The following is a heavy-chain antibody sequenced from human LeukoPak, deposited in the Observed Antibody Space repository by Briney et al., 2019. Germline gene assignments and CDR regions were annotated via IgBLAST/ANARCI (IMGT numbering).Heavy chain of an antibody. CDR3: ARAATVTKFDY. J-gene: IGHJ4*02. D-gene: IGHD4-11*01. V-gene: IGHV1-2*04. CDR1: GYTFTSYD. Sequence: ASVKVSCKASGYTFTSYDINWVRQAPGQGLEWMGWINPNSGGTNYAQKFQGWVTMTRDTSISTAYMEPSRLRSDDTAVYYCARAATVTKFDYWGQGTLVTVSS. CDR2: INPNSGGT.